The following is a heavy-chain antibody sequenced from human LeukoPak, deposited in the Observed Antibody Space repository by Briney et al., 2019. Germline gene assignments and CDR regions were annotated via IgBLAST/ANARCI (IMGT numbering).Heavy chain of an antibody. CDR3: ARDGELEVDLDYYYYFYMDV. V-gene: IGHV1-69*05. J-gene: IGHJ6*03. CDR1: GGTFSSYA. D-gene: IGHD3-10*01. CDR2: IIPIFGTA. Sequence: SVKVSCKASGGTFSSYAISWVRQAPGQGLEWMGRIIPIFGTANYAQKFQGRVTITTDESTSTAYMELSSLRSEDTAVYYCARDGELEVDLDYYYYFYMDVWGKGNTVTVSS.